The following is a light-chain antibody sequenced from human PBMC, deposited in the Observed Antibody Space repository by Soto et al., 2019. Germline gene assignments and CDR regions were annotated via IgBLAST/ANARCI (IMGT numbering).Light chain of an antibody. CDR3: HHYNRSPIFT. V-gene: IGKV3-20*01. CDR1: QSISSNY. CDR2: GAS. Sequence: DIVLTQSPGTLSLSPGARATLSCRAIQSISSNYLAWYQQRPGQTPRRLIYGASSRGAGIPDRFSGSGSGTDFTLSISRLEPEDFAVYYCHHYNRSPIFTFGPGTAVDLK. J-gene: IGKJ3*01.